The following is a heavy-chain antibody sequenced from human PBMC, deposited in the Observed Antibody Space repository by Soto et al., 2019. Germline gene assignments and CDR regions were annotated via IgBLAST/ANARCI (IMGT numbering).Heavy chain of an antibody. CDR3: ARSQGSSTSLEIYYYYYYGMDV. J-gene: IGHJ6*02. V-gene: IGHV1-69*01. CDR2: IIPSSATA. Sequence: QVQLVQSGAEVKKPGSSVKVSCKASGGTFSSYAISWVRQAPGQGLEWMGGIIPSSATANYAQKFQGRVTITADESTSTAYMELSSLRSEDTAVYYCARSQGSSTSLEIYYYYYYGMDVWGQGTTVTVSS. CDR1: GGTFSSYA. D-gene: IGHD2-2*01.